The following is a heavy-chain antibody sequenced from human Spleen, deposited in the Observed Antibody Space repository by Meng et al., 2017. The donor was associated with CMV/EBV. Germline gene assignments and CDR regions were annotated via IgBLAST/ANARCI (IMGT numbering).Heavy chain of an antibody. D-gene: IGHD3-22*01. CDR1: GGSISSSNW. CDR2: IYHSGST. CDR3: ASGYYDSSGLGTFDY. Sequence: SETLSLTCAGSGGSISSSNWWSWVRQPPGKGLEWIGEIYHSGSTNYNPSLKSRVTISVDKSKNQFSLKLSSVTAADTAVYYCASGYYDSSGLGTFDYWGQGTLVTVSS. J-gene: IGHJ4*02. V-gene: IGHV4-4*02.